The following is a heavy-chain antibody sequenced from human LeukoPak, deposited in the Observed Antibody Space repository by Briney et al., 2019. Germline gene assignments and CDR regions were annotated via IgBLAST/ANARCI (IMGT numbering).Heavy chain of an antibody. V-gene: IGHV3-64D*06. CDR1: GFTFSSYA. D-gene: IGHD6-13*01. CDR2: MSSNGGST. J-gene: IGHJ4*02. CDR3: AKLTPWGIAAAGTIRDY. Sequence: GGSLRLSCSASGFTFSSYAMHWVRQAPGKGLEYVSAMSSNGGSTYYADSVKGRFTTSRDNSKNTLYLQMSSLRAEDTAVYYCAKLTPWGIAAAGTIRDYWGQGTLVTVSS.